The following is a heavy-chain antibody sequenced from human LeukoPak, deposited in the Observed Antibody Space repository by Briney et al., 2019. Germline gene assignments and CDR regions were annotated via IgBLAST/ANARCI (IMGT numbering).Heavy chain of an antibody. J-gene: IGHJ4*02. CDR3: AREGYDSSGYITAFDY. D-gene: IGHD3-22*01. CDR2: IYYSGST. Sequence: PSETLSLTCTVSGGSISSYYWSWIRQPPGKGLEWIGYIYYSGSTNYNPSLKSRVTISVDTSKNQFSLKLSSVTAADTAVYYCAREGYDSSGYITAFDYWGQGTLVTVSS. CDR1: GGSISSYY. V-gene: IGHV4-59*12.